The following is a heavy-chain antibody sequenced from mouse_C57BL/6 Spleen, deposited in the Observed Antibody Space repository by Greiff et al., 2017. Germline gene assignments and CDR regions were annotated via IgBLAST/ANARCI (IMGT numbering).Heavy chain of an antibody. Sequence: EVKLMESGGGLVKPGGSLKLSCAASGFTFSSYAMSWVRQTPEKRLEWVATISDGGSYTYYPDNVKGRFTISRDNAKNNLYLQMSHLKSEDTAMYYCARDLGGYYFDYWGQGTTLTVSS. CDR2: ISDGGSYT. V-gene: IGHV5-4*01. CDR1: GFTFSSYA. J-gene: IGHJ2*01. D-gene: IGHD3-3*01. CDR3: ARDLGGYYFDY.